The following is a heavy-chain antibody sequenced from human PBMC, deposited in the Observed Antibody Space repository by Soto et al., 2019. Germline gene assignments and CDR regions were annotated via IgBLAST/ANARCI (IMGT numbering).Heavy chain of an antibody. CDR2: IDNGGNT. Sequence: AETLFLTCAVSCRTFSFNADFRYLAWFRQPPRKGIGWIRSIDNGGNTYYKPPLKSRVIISTDTSKNQFSLSPISVTAADTAVDYCVEGARLVAATWGQGIPVTVSS. CDR3: VEGARLVAAT. CDR1: CRTFSFNADFRY. D-gene: IGHD6-6*01. V-gene: IGHV4-39*01. J-gene: IGHJ5*02.